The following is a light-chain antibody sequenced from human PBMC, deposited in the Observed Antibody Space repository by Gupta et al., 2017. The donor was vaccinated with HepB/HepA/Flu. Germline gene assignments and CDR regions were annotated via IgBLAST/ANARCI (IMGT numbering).Light chain of an antibody. CDR1: SSDVCGYNY. Sequence: QSALTQPASVSGSPGQSITISCTGTSSDVCGYNYVSWYQQHPGKAPKLMIYDVSNRPSGVSNRFSGSKSGNTASLTISGLQAEDEADYYCSSYTSSSTPNWVFGGGTKLTVL. J-gene: IGLJ3*02. CDR3: SSYTSSSTPNWV. V-gene: IGLV2-14*03. CDR2: DVS.